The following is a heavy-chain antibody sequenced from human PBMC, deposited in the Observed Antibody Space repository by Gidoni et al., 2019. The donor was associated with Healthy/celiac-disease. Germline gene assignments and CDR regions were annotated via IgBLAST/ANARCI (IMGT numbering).Heavy chain of an antibody. CDR1: GYTFTSYY. Sequence: VQSGAEVKKPGASVKVSCKASGYTFTSYYMHWVRQAPGQGLEWMGIINPSGGSTSYAQKFQGRVTMTRDTSTSTVYMELSSLRSEDTAVYYCARDSPHLAYWGGDCYTTTQTPGDYWGQGTLVTVSS. CDR2: INPSGGST. CDR3: ARDSPHLAYWGGDCYTTTQTPGDY. V-gene: IGHV1-46*01. D-gene: IGHD2-21*02. J-gene: IGHJ4*02.